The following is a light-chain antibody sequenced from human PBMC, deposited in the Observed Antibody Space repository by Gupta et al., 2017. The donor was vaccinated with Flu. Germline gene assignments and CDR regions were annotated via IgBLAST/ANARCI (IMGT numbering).Light chain of an antibody. CDR1: FATISTPSG. CDR2: DNP. CDR3: QSYDNSLSGSWV. J-gene: IGLJ3*02. Sequence: QSVLTQPPSVSGAPGQRLTISSTGSFATISTPSGVHWSQQLPRTPPNLLLFDNPSRPSAAPDRFPGSKSGTADSLAITGLQADDEAHYYCQSYDNSLSGSWVFGGGTKLTVL. V-gene: IGLV1-40*01.